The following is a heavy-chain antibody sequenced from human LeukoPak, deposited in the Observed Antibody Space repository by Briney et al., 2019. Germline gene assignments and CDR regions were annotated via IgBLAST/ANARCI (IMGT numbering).Heavy chain of an antibody. V-gene: IGHV3-21*04. Sequence: PGGSLRVSCAASGFTFSIYSMNWVRRAPGKGLEWLSSISSDSSYIFYADSVKGRLTITRDNARNSLFLQMNSLRAEDTAVYYCAKSAWGSYRSGTYFDYWGQGTLVTVSS. D-gene: IGHD3-16*02. J-gene: IGHJ4*02. CDR1: GFTFSIYS. CDR2: ISSDSSYI. CDR3: AKSAWGSYRSGTYFDY.